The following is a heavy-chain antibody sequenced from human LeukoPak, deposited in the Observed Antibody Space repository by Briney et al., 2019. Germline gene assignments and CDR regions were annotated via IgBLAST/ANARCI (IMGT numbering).Heavy chain of an antibody. CDR3: AREPVSDYDFSSHNWFDP. CDR1: GGTFSSYA. CDR2: IIPIFGTA. D-gene: IGHD3-3*01. V-gene: IGHV1-69*01. Sequence: SVKVSCKASGGTFSSYAISWVRQAPGQGLEWMGGIIPIFGTANYAQKFQGRVTIAADESTSTAYMELSSLRSEDTAVYYCAREPVSDYDFSSHNWFDPWGQGTLVTVSS. J-gene: IGHJ5*02.